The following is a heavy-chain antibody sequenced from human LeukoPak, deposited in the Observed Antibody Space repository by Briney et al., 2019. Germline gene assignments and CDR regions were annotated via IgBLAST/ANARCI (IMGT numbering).Heavy chain of an antibody. CDR2: ISSSGGSI. J-gene: IGHJ4*02. V-gene: IGHV3-11*01. CDR1: GFTFSDYY. CDR3: AKAHLIAAAGYFDY. D-gene: IGHD6-13*01. Sequence: GGSLRLSCAATGFTFSDYYMGWIRQAPGKGLEWVSYISSSGGSIYYADSVKGRFTISRDNSKNSLYLQMNGLRTEDTALYYCAKAHLIAAAGYFDYWGQGTLVTVSS.